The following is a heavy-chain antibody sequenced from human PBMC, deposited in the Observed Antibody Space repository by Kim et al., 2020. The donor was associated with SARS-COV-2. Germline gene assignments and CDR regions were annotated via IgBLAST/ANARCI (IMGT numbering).Heavy chain of an antibody. J-gene: IGHJ4*02. Sequence: VKGRFTISRDNSKNTLYLKMNSLRAEDTAVYYCASPNFYGSGSYYSDFDYWGQGTLVTVSS. CDR3: ASPNFYGSGSYYSDFDY. V-gene: IGHV3-23*01. D-gene: IGHD3-10*01.